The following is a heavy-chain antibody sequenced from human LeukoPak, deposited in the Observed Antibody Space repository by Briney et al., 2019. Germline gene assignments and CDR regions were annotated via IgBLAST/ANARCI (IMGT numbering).Heavy chain of an antibody. D-gene: IGHD2-15*01. CDR2: IMPIFGTP. Sequence: GASVKVSCKASGYTFTGYYMHWVRQAPGQGLEWMGGIMPIFGTPTYAQKFQGRVTFTADKSTSTTYMELSSLRSGDTAIYYCARPEGGGSWGWFDPWGQGTLVTVSS. V-gene: IGHV1-69*06. CDR3: ARPEGGGSWGWFDP. J-gene: IGHJ5*02. CDR1: GYTFTGYY.